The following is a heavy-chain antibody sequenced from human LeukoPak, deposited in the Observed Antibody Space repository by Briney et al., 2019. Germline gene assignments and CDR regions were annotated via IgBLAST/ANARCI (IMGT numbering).Heavy chain of an antibody. CDR1: GGSFSGYY. V-gene: IGHV4-34*01. Sequence: TSETLSLTCAVYGGSFSGYYWSWIRQPPGKGLEWIGEINHSGSTNYNPSLKSRVTISVDTSKNQFSLKLSCVTAADTAVYYCARGPGYSGYDLDYWGQGTLVTVSS. D-gene: IGHD5-12*01. CDR2: INHSGST. CDR3: ARGPGYSGYDLDY. J-gene: IGHJ4*02.